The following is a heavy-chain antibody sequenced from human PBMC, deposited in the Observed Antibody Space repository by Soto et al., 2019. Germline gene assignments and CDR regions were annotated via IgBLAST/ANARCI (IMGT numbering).Heavy chain of an antibody. D-gene: IGHD2-2*01. V-gene: IGHV5-10-1*01. CDR3: ARRKLDFSNPRGVYYYAMDV. J-gene: IGHJ6*02. CDR2: IDPSDSYA. Sequence: PGESLKISCQASGYRFPSYWINWVRQLPGKGLEWMGMIDPSDSYATYSPSFQGHVTMSVDKSTSTASLQWSSLRASDTATYYCARRKLDFSNPRGVYYYAMDVWGQGTTVTVSS. CDR1: GYRFPSYW.